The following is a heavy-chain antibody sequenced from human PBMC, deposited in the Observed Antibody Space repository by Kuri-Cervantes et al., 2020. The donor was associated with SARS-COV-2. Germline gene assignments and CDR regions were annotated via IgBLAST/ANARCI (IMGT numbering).Heavy chain of an antibody. D-gene: IGHD4-17*01. CDR1: GYTFTSYY. CDR3: ARCYYGDYFDAFDI. CDR2: INPSGGST. J-gene: IGHJ3*02. Sequence: ASVKVSCKASGYTFTSYYMHWVRQAPGQGLEWMGIINPSGGSTSYAQKFQGRVTMTRDTSISTAYMELSRLRSDDTAVYYCARCYYGDYFDAFDIWGQGTMVTVSS. V-gene: IGHV1-46*01.